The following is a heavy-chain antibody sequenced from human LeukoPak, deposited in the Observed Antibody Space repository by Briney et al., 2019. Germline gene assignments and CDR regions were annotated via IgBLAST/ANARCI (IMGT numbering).Heavy chain of an antibody. D-gene: IGHD3-10*01. CDR3: ARGGDPRTYYYYYMDV. V-gene: IGHV4-59*01. CDR2: IHYSGGT. Sequence: PSETLSLTCTVSGGSISSYYWSWIRQPPGKGLEWIGYIHYSGGTHYNPSLKSRVTISVDTSKNQVSLKLRSVTAADTAVYYCARGGDPRTYYYYYMDVWGKGTTVTVSS. J-gene: IGHJ6*03. CDR1: GGSISSYY.